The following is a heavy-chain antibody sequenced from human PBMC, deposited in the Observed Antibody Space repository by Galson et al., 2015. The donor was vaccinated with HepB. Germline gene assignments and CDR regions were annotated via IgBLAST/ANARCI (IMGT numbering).Heavy chain of an antibody. CDR3: ARDGDSGLGSDY. CDR1: GFTFSSYS. V-gene: IGHV3-48*02. Sequence: SLRLSCAASGFTFSSYSMNWFRQAPGKGLEWLSYISSSSNTIYYADSVEGRFTISRDNAKNSLYLQMSTLRDEDSAVYYCARDGDSGLGSDYWGQGTLVTVSS. J-gene: IGHJ4*02. CDR2: ISSSSNTI. D-gene: IGHD6-19*01.